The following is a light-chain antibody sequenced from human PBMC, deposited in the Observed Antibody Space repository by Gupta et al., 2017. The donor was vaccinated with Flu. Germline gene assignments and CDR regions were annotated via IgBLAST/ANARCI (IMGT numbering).Light chain of an antibody. V-gene: IGLV2-8*01. J-gene: IGLJ2*01. Sequence: SGTISCTGTSSDVGGYNYVSWYQQHPGKAPKLMIYEVSKRPSGVPDRFSGSKSGNTASLTVSGLQAEEEADYYCSSYAGSNNLVFGGGTKLTVL. CDR3: SSYAGSNNLV. CDR1: SSDVGGYNY. CDR2: EVS.